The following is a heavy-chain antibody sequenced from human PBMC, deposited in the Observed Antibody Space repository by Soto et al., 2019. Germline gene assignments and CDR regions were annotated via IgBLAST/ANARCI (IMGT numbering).Heavy chain of an antibody. V-gene: IGHV3-30-3*01. CDR2: ISYDGSNK. CDR1: GFTFSSYA. J-gene: IGHJ4*02. D-gene: IGHD2-8*01. CDR3: PSSVGGYCTNGVCYTDY. Sequence: QVQLVESGGGVVQPGRSLRLSCAASGFTFSSYAMHWVRQAPGKGLEWVAVISYDGSNKYYADSVKGRFTISRDNSKNTLYLQMNSLRAEDTAVYYCPSSVGGYCTNGVCYTDYWGQGTLVTVSS.